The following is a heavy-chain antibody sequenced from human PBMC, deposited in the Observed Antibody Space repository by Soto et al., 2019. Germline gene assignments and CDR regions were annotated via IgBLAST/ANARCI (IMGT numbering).Heavy chain of an antibody. CDR2: IYYSGST. CDR3: AASCVGCGGFNYYGMDV. CDR1: GCSIISYY. Sequence: SETLYLTFTVSGCSIISYYWRWIGNPPGKGLEWIGYIYYSGSTNYNPSLKSRVTISVDTSKNQFSLKLSSVTAADTAVYYCAASCVGCGGFNYYGMDVWGQGTTVT. J-gene: IGHJ6*02. D-gene: IGHD2-21*01. V-gene: IGHV4-59*01.